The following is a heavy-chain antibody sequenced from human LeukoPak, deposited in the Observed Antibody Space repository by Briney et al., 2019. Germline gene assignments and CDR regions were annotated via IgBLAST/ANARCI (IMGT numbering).Heavy chain of an antibody. V-gene: IGHV6-1*01. J-gene: IGHJ4*02. Sequence: SQTLSLTCAISGDSVSSNSAVWNWIRQSPSRGLEWLGRTYYRSKWYNHYAASVKSRISINPDTSKNQSSLQLNSVTPEDTALYFCARDHAGLDSWGQGTLVTVSS. D-gene: IGHD6-13*01. CDR2: TYYRSKWYN. CDR1: GDSVSSNSAV. CDR3: ARDHAGLDS.